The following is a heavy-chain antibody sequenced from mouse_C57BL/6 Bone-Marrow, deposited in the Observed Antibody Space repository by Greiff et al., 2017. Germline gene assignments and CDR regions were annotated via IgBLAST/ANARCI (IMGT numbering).Heavy chain of an antibody. Sequence: VQLQQSGAELARPGASVKLSCKASGYTFTSYGISWVKQRTGQGLEWIGEIYPRSGNTYYNEKFKGKATLSADNSSSTAYMELRSLTSEDSAVYCCARWVYYGSSYDAMDYWGQGTSVTVSA. V-gene: IGHV1-81*01. CDR1: GYTFTSYG. D-gene: IGHD1-1*01. CDR3: ARWVYYGSSYDAMDY. CDR2: IYPRSGNT. J-gene: IGHJ4*01.